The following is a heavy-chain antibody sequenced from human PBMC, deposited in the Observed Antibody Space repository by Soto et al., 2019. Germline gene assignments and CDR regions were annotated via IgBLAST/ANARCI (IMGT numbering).Heavy chain of an antibody. D-gene: IGHD3-22*01. Sequence: EVQLVESGGGLIQPGGSLRLACVVSGFTVSSRRNYMSWVRQAPGKGLEWVSVIFDCYNSYYADSVKGRFTISRDNSKSALYLQMNSLRVEDTDVYYCAIVTAEYDSSGYPLSAWRRGTLVNVSS. J-gene: IGHJ2*01. CDR3: AIVTAEYDSSGYPLSA. V-gene: IGHV3-66*03. CDR1: GFTVSSRRNY. CDR2: IFDCYNS.